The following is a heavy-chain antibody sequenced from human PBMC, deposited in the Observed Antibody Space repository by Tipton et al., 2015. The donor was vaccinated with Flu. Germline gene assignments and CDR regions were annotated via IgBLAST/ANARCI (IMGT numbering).Heavy chain of an antibody. D-gene: IGHD4-11*01. CDR1: GDSIGYPYY. CDR2: IHRSGNA. CDR3: AGRDYSNYVSEPKNWFDP. Sequence: TLSLTCSVSGDSIGYPYYCGWIRQPPGKGLEWIGNIHRSGNAYYNPSLKSRVTMSVDSSKNQLSRRLTSVTAADTAVYFCAGRDYSNYVSEPKNWFDPWGQGALVTVSS. V-gene: IGHV4-38-2*01. J-gene: IGHJ5*02.